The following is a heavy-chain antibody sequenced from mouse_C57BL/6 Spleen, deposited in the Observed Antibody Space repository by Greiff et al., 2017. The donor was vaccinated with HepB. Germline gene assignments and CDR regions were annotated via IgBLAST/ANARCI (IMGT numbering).Heavy chain of an antibody. CDR1: GYTFTSYW. D-gene: IGHD1-1*01. V-gene: IGHV1-50*01. CDR3: ARRDYGSRRWYFDV. CDR2: IDPSDSYT. J-gene: IGHJ1*03. Sequence: QVQLQQSGAELVKPGASVKLSCKASGYTFTSYWMQWVNQRPGQGLEWIGEIDPSDSYTNYNQKFKGKATLTVDTSSSTAYMQLSSLTSEDSAVYYCARRDYGSRRWYFDVWGTGTTVTVSS.